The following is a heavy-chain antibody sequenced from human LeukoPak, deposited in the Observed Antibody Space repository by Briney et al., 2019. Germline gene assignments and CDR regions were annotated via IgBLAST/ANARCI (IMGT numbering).Heavy chain of an antibody. CDR2: IYTSGST. CDR1: GGSISSYY. Sequence: SETLSLTCTVSGGSISSYYWSWIRLPAGKGLEWIGRIYTSGSTNYNPSLKSRVTMSVDTSKNQFSLKLSSVTAADTAVYYCARFWTHEDAFDIWGQGTMVTVSS. D-gene: IGHD3/OR15-3a*01. J-gene: IGHJ3*02. CDR3: ARFWTHEDAFDI. V-gene: IGHV4-4*07.